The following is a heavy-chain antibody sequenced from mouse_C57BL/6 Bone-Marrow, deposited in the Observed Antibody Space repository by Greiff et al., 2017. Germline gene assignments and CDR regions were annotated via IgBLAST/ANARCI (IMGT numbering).Heavy chain of an antibody. CDR2: IRNKANNHAT. J-gene: IGHJ3*01. CDR1: GFTFSDAW. D-gene: IGHD1-1*01. Sequence: EVHLVESGGGLVQPGGSMKLSCAASGFTFSDAWMDWVRQSPEKGLEWVAEIRNKANNHATYYAESVKGRFTISRDDSKSSVYLQMNSLRAEDTGIYYCTNYYGSSYPFACWGQGTLVTVSA. CDR3: TNYYGSSYPFAC. V-gene: IGHV6-6*01.